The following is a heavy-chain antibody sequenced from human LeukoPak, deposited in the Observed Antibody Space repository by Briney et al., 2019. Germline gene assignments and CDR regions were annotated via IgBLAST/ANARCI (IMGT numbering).Heavy chain of an antibody. D-gene: IGHD4-17*01. V-gene: IGHV3-30*18. CDR3: AKDDYGDKYFDY. Sequence: GGSLKLSCAASGFTFSSYGMHWVRQAPGKGLEWVAVISYDGSNKYYADSVKGRFTISRDNSKNTLYLQMNSLRAEDTAVYYCAKDDYGDKYFDYWGQGTLVTVSS. CDR1: GFTFSSYG. CDR2: ISYDGSNK. J-gene: IGHJ4*02.